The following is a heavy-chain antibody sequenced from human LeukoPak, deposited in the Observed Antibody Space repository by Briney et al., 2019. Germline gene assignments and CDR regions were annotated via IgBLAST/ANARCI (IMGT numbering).Heavy chain of an antibody. CDR3: ARGVTGIAVAGNPNYYYYGMDV. J-gene: IGHJ6*02. CDR1: GGSFSGYY. V-gene: IGHV4-34*01. D-gene: IGHD6-19*01. Sequence: PSETLSLTCAVYGGSFSGYYWSCIRQPPGKGLEWIGEINHSGSTNYNPSLKSRVTISVDTSKNQFSLELSSVTAADTAVYYCARGVTGIAVAGNPNYYYYGMDVWGQGTTVTVSS. CDR2: INHSGST.